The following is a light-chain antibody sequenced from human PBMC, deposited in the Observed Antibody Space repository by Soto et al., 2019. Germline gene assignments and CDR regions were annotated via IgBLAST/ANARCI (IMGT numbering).Light chain of an antibody. Sequence: SYELTQPPSVSVAPGKTARITCGGNNIGSKSVHWYQQKPGQAPVLVIYYDSDRPSGIPERFSGSNSGNTATLTISRVEAGDEADYYCQVWDSSSDRDVVFGEGPKLTAL. J-gene: IGLJ2*01. CDR1: NIGSKS. V-gene: IGLV3-21*04. CDR2: YDS. CDR3: QVWDSSSDRDVV.